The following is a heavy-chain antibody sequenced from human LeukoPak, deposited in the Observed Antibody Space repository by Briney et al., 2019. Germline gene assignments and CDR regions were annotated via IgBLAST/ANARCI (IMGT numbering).Heavy chain of an antibody. Sequence: PGGSLRLSCAASGFSFSSSAMSWVRQAPGKGLEWVSSISSSSSYIYYADSVKGRFTISRDNAKNSLYLQMNSLRAEDTAVYYCARGVEYYDSSGYYDYWGQGTLVTVSS. D-gene: IGHD3-22*01. CDR1: GFSFSSSA. V-gene: IGHV3-21*01. J-gene: IGHJ4*02. CDR3: ARGVEYYDSSGYYDY. CDR2: ISSSSSYI.